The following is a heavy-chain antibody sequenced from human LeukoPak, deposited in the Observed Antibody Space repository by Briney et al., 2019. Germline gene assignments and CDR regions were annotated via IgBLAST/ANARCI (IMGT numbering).Heavy chain of an antibody. CDR3: ATAVVLLWFGEFGY. Sequence: ASVKVSCKASGYTFTGYYMHWVRQAPGKGLEWMGGFDPEDGETIYAQKFQGRVTMTEDTSTDTAYMELSSLRSEDTAVYYCATAVVLLWFGEFGYWGQGTLVTVSS. CDR1: GYTFTGYY. CDR2: FDPEDGET. D-gene: IGHD3-10*01. J-gene: IGHJ4*02. V-gene: IGHV1-24*01.